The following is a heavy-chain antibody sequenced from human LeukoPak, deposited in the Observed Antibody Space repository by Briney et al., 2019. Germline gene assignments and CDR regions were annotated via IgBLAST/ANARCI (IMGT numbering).Heavy chain of an antibody. V-gene: IGHV3-23*01. D-gene: IGHD2-2*01. CDR2: VDISGGT. CDR3: AKRCSSTSCPHFYFDY. CDR1: GFTFSNYA. J-gene: IGHJ4*02. Sequence: GGSLRLSCAASGFTFSNYAMSWVRQTPGKGLECVSSVDISGGTYYPDSVEGRFTISRDIAKNTVYLQMNSLRVEDTALYYCAKRCSSTSCPHFYFDYWGQGTLVTVSS.